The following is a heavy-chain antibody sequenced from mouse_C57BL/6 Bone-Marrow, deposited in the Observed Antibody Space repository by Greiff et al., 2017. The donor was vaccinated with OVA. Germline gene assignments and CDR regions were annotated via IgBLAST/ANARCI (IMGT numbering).Heavy chain of an antibody. D-gene: IGHD2-2*01. J-gene: IGHJ4*01. V-gene: IGHV1-75*01. CDR3: ARWGVTTYYAMDY. CDR1: GYTFTDYY. Sequence: QVQLKESGPELVKPGASVKISCKASGYTFTDYYINWVKQRPGQGLEWIGWIFPGSGSTYYNEKFKGKATLTVDKSSSTAYMLLSSLTSEDSAVYFCARWGVTTYYAMDYWGQGTSVTVSS. CDR2: IFPGSGST.